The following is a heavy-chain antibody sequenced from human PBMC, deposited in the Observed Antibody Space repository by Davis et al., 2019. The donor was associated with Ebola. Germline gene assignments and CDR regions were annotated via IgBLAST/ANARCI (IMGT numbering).Heavy chain of an antibody. CDR2: INHSGST. Sequence: MPSETLSLTCAVYGGSFSGYYWSWIRQPPGKGLEWIGEINHSGSTNYNPSLKSRVTISVDTSKNQFSLKLSSVTAADTAVYYCAGNYYGSGSYNWFDPWGQGTLVTVSS. D-gene: IGHD3-10*01. J-gene: IGHJ5*02. CDR3: AGNYYGSGSYNWFDP. CDR1: GGSFSGYY. V-gene: IGHV4-34*01.